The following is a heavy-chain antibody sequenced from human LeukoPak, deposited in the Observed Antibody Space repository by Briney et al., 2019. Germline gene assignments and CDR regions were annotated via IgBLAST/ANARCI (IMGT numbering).Heavy chain of an antibody. Sequence: ASVKGSCKASGYTFTGYYMHWVRQAPGQGLEWMGWINPNSGGTNYAQKLQGRVTMTRDTSISTAYMELSSLRSDDTAVYYCARVGATNDAFDIWGQGTMVTVSS. CDR3: ARVGATNDAFDI. V-gene: IGHV1-2*02. CDR2: INPNSGGT. CDR1: GYTFTGYY. D-gene: IGHD1-26*01. J-gene: IGHJ3*02.